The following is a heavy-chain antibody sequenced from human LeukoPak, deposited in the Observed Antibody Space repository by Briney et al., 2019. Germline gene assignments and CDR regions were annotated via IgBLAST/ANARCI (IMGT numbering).Heavy chain of an antibody. D-gene: IGHD3-22*01. CDR3: AREGYYDSSGPVDWYFDL. CDR2: IYYSGTA. J-gene: IGHJ2*01. Sequence: PSQTLSLTCTVSGGSISSGGYYWSWVRQHPEKGLEWIGYIYYSGTAYYNPSLKSRVTMSVDTSKNQFSLKLDSVTAADTAVYYCAREGYYDSSGPVDWYFDLWGRGTLVTVSS. CDR1: GGSISSGGYY. V-gene: IGHV4-31*03.